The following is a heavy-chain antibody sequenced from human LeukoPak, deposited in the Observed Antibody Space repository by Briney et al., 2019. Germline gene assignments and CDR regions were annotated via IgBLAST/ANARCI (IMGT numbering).Heavy chain of an antibody. CDR3: AKDRPVVVTAIPLD. CDR2: IRYDGSNK. D-gene: IGHD2-21*02. V-gene: IGHV3-30*02. Sequence: GGSLRLSCAASGFTFSSYGMHWVRQAPGKGLEWVAFIRYDGSNKYYADSVKGRFTISRDNSKNTLYLQMNSLRAEDTAVYYCAKDRPVVVTAIPLDWGQGTLVTVSS. CDR1: GFTFSSYG. J-gene: IGHJ4*02.